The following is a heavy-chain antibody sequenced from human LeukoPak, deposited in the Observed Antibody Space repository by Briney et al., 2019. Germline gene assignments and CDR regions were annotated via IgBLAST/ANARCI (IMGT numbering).Heavy chain of an antibody. D-gene: IGHD3-10*01. Sequence: ASVKVSCKASGGTFSSYAISWVRQAPGQGLEWMGGIIPIFGTANYAQKFQGRVTITADKSTSTAYMELRSLRSDDTAVYYCARDRVDYYGSGSPLYWGQGTLVTVSS. CDR1: GGTFSSYA. CDR3: ARDRVDYYGSGSPLY. J-gene: IGHJ4*02. CDR2: IIPIFGTA. V-gene: IGHV1-69*06.